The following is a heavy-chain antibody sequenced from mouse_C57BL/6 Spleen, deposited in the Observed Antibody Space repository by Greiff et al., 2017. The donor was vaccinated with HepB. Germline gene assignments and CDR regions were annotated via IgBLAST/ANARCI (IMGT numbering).Heavy chain of an antibody. CDR3: APDYYGRSSNY. J-gene: IGHJ2*01. V-gene: IGHV1-66*01. Sequence: VPLQQSGPELVKPGASVKISCKASGYSFTSYYIHWVKQWPGQGLEWIGWIYPGSGNTKYNEKFKGKATLTADTSSSTAYMQLSLLTSEDSAVYYSAPDYYGRSSNYWGQGTTLTVSS. CDR1: GYSFTSYY. D-gene: IGHD1-1*01. CDR2: IYPGSGNT.